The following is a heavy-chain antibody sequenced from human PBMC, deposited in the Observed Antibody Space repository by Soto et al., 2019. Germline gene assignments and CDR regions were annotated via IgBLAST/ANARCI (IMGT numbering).Heavy chain of an antibody. CDR2: INHSGST. CDR3: ARGKRHSSSFDY. D-gene: IGHD6-6*01. V-gene: IGHV4-34*01. J-gene: IGHJ4*02. CDR1: GGSFSGYY. Sequence: QVQLQQWGAGLLKPSETLSLTCAVYGGSFSGYYWSWIRQPPGKGLEWIGEINHSGSTNYNPSLKSRVTISVDTSKNQCALKLSSVTAADTAVYYCARGKRHSSSFDYWGQGTLVTVSS.